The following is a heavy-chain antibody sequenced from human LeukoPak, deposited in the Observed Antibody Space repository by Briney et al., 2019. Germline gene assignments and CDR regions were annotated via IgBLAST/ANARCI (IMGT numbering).Heavy chain of an antibody. V-gene: IGHV3-7*01. D-gene: IGHD6-13*01. CDR1: AFTFSSYW. J-gene: IGHJ4*02. CDR2: IKKDGSKK. CDR3: ARDLKAAATY. Sequence: PAGSLRLSCSAYAFTFSSYWMSWLGHAPGKGLEWGANIKKDGSKKYYADYVKGRFTISRDNAKNPLYLQMSSLRAEDTAVYYCARDLKAAATYWGQGTLVTVSS.